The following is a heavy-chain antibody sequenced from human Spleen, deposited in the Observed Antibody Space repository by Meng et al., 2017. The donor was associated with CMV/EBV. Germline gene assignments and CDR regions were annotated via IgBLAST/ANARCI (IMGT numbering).Heavy chain of an antibody. Sequence: GESLKISCAPSGFTFSTYGMHWVRQAPGKRLEWVTFILYDGRNEYYADSVKGRFTISRDNSKNTLYLQMNSLRTEDTAVYYCARDQKTYYFYYGMDVWGQGTTVTVSS. CDR1: GFTFSTYG. J-gene: IGHJ6*02. V-gene: IGHV3-30*02. CDR2: ILYDGRNE. CDR3: ARDQKTYYFYYGMDV.